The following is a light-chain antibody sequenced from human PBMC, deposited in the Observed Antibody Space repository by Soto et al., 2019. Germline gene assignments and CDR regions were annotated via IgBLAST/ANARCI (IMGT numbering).Light chain of an antibody. CDR3: QQYNNWPRT. J-gene: IGKJ1*01. V-gene: IGKV3-15*01. CDR2: GAS. CDR1: QSVSSN. Sequence: EIVMTQSPAPLSVSPGARATLSCRASQSVSSNLAWYQQKPGQAPRLLIYGASTRATGIPARFSGSGSGTEFTLTISSLQSEDFAVYYCQQYNNWPRTFGQGTKAAIK.